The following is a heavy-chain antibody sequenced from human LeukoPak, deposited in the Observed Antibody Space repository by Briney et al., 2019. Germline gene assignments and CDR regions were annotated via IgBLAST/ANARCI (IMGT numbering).Heavy chain of an antibody. CDR3: AGGKQWTPRWGDAFDI. CDR1: GGSISSYY. J-gene: IGHJ3*02. V-gene: IGHV4-59*01. CDR2: IYYSGST. D-gene: IGHD6-19*01. Sequence: SETLSLTCTVSGGSISSYYWSWIRQPPGKGLEWIGYIYYSGSTNYNPSLKSRVTISVDTSKNQFSLKLSSVTAADTAVYYCAGGKQWTPRWGDAFDIWGQGTMVTVSS.